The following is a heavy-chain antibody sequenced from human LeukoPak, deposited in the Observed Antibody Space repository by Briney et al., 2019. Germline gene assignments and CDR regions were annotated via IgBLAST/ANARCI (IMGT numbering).Heavy chain of an antibody. V-gene: IGHV3-48*02. D-gene: IGHD4-23*01. CDR3: ARVKPPPTVVTPRYYYYGMDV. J-gene: IGHJ6*02. Sequence: PGGSLRLSCAASGFTSSSFAMNWVRQAPGKGLEWVSYISSSSSTIYYADSVKGRFTISRDNAKNSLYLQMNSLRDEDTAVYYCARVKPPPTVVTPRYYYYGMDVWGQGTTVTVSS. CDR2: ISSSSSTI. CDR1: GFTSSSFA.